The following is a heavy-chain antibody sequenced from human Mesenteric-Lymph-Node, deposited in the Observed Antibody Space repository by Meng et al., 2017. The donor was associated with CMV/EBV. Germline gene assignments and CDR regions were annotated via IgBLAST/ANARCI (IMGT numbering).Heavy chain of an antibody. V-gene: IGHV4-59*01. CDR1: GGSISSYY. D-gene: IGHD3-3*01. CDR2: IYYSGST. CDR3: ARARESYYDFWSGYYTGLYYYFDY. J-gene: IGHJ4*02. Sequence: GSLRLSCTVSGGSISSYYWSWIRQPPGKGLEWIGYIYYSGSTNYNPSLKSRVTISVDTAKNQFSLKLSSVTAADTAVYYCARARESYYDFWSGYYTGLYYYFDYWGQGTLVTVSS.